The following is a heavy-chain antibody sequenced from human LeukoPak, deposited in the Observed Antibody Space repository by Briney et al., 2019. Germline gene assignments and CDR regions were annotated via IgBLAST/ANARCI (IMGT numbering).Heavy chain of an antibody. D-gene: IGHD5-12*01. J-gene: IGHJ4*02. V-gene: IGHV3-30*02. CDR2: IRFDFSNN. CDR3: AKRGSGYDYGSLDY. CDR1: GFSFSSYD. Sequence: PGGSLRLSCAASGFSFSSYDMHWVRQAPGKGLEWVAVIRFDFSNNFYANSVRGRFTISRDNSKSVLYLQMDSLRLEDTAMYYCAKRGSGYDYGSLDYWGQGSLVTVSS.